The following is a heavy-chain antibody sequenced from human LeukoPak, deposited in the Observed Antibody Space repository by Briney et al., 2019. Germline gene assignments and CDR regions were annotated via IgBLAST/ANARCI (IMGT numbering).Heavy chain of an antibody. CDR2: VTGSGGTT. Sequence: GGSLRLSCAASGFTFSRNAVTWVRQAPGKGLEWVSSVTGSGGTTFYADSVKGRFTISRDNSKNTLFLQMNSLRAEDTAVYYCARDGFFTPFFYFDYWGQGTLVTVSS. D-gene: IGHD3-3*01. J-gene: IGHJ4*02. V-gene: IGHV3-23*01. CDR1: GFTFSRNA. CDR3: ARDGFFTPFFYFDY.